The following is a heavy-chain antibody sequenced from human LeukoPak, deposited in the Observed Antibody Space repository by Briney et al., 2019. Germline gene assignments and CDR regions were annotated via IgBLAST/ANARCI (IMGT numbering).Heavy chain of an antibody. V-gene: IGHV4-59*12. CDR1: GGSISSYY. D-gene: IGHD6-13*01. Sequence: SETLSLTCTVSGGSISSYYWSWIRQPPGKGLEWIGYIYYSGSTNYNPSLKSRVTISVDKSKNQFSLKLSSVTAADTAVYYCARVSMGSSWFPENWFDPWGQGTLVTVSS. CDR2: IYYSGST. J-gene: IGHJ5*02. CDR3: ARVSMGSSWFPENWFDP.